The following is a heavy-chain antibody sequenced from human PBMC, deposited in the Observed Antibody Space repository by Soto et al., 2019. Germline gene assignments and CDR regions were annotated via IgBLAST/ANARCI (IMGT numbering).Heavy chain of an antibody. CDR2: IIPIFGTA. J-gene: IGHJ6*02. V-gene: IGHV1-69*06. CDR1: GGTFSSYA. Sequence: SVKVSCKASGGTFSSYAISWVRQAPGQGLEWMGGIIPIFGTANYAQKFQGRVTITADKSTSTAYMELSSLRSEDTAVYYCASGSSTSSSYLFDYYYGMDVWGQVTTVTLSS. CDR3: ASGSSTSSSYLFDYYYGMDV. D-gene: IGHD2-2*01.